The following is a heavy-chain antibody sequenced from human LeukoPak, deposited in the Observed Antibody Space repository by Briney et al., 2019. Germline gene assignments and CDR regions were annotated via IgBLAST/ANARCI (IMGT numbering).Heavy chain of an antibody. CDR1: GFTFSSYA. CDR3: ARLPTYYYGSGSANPSPYYYYYMDV. Sequence: GGSLRLSCAASGFTFSSYAMSWVRQAPGKGLEWVSFISGSGGNTYYTDSVKGRFTISRDNSKNTLYLQMNSLRAEDTAVYYCARLPTYYYGSGSANPSPYYYYYMDVWGKGTTVTISS. D-gene: IGHD3-10*01. CDR2: ISGSGGNT. V-gene: IGHV3-23*01. J-gene: IGHJ6*03.